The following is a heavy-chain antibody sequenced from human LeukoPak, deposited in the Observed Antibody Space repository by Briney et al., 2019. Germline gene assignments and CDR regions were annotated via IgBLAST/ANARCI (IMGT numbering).Heavy chain of an antibody. D-gene: IGHD1-26*01. Sequence: GESLKISCKGSGYSFTTYWIAWVRQMPGKGLEWMGIIYPGDSETRYSPSFQGQVTISADKSISTAYLQWSSLKASDTAMYYRARPGMEGATTDAFDIWGQGTMVTVSS. CDR3: ARPGMEGATTDAFDI. V-gene: IGHV5-51*01. CDR2: IYPGDSET. CDR1: GYSFTTYW. J-gene: IGHJ3*02.